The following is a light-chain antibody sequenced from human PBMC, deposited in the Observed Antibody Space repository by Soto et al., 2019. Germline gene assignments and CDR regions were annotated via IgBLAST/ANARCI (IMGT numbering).Light chain of an antibody. CDR2: SAS. CDR1: QSVSSK. J-gene: IGKJ5*01. Sequence: IVMTQSPATLSLSPGQRATLSCRASQSVSSKLAWYQQRPGQAPRLIIYSASTRATGIPARVSGSGSGTDVTLTISSLEPEDFAVYYGQQRSSWPPTFGQGTRLEI. V-gene: IGKV3-11*01. CDR3: QQRSSWPPT.